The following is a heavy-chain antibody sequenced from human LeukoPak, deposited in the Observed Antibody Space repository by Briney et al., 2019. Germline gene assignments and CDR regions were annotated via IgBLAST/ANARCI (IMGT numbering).Heavy chain of an antibody. J-gene: IGHJ6*03. D-gene: IGHD3-10*01. CDR1: GFTFSSYW. CDR3: VGYGSGSYYNYYMDV. Sequence: GGSLRLSCAASGFTFSSYWIHWVRQAPGKGLEWVAVISYDGSNKYYADSVKGRFTISRDNSKNTLYLQMNSLRAEDTAVYYCVGYGSGSYYNYYMDVWGKGTTVTVSS. V-gene: IGHV3-30*03. CDR2: ISYDGSNK.